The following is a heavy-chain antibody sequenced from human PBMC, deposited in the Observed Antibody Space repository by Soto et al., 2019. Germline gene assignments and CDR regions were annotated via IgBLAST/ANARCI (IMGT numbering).Heavy chain of an antibody. J-gene: IGHJ6*02. CDR1: GGSISSSNW. CDR2: IYHSGST. V-gene: IGHV4-4*03. D-gene: IGHD5-18*01. Sequence: LRKTLSLTCAVSGGSISSSNWWSWVRQPPGKGLEWIGEIYHSGSTNYNPSLKSRVTISVDKSKNQFSLKLSSVTAADTAVYYCARDPVLMGPDGLPTSYYYYGMDVWGQGTTVTVSS. CDR3: ARDPVLMGPDGLPTSYYYYGMDV.